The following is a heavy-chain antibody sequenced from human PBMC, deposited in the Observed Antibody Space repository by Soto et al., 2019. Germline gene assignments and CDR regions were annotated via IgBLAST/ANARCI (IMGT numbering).Heavy chain of an antibody. J-gene: IGHJ3*02. D-gene: IGHD2-2*01. CDR1: GFTFSSYA. V-gene: IGHV3-23*01. CDR2: ISGSGGST. Sequence: EVQLLESGGGLVQPGGSLRLSCAASGFTFSSYAMSWVRQAPGKGLEWVSAISGSGGSTYYADSVKGRFTISRDNSKNTLYLQMNSLRAEDTAVYYCAKDPVLSSTRVRMGNDAFDIWGQGTMVTVSS. CDR3: AKDPVLSSTRVRMGNDAFDI.